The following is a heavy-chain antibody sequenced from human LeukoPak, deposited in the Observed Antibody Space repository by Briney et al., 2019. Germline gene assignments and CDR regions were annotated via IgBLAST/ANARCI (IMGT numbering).Heavy chain of an antibody. V-gene: IGHV4-31*03. Sequence: PSQTLSLTCTVSGGSISSGGYYWSWIRPHPGKGLEWSGYIYYSGSTYYNPSLKSRVTISVDTSKNQFSLKLSSVTAADTAVYYCARGSGGYDILTGYWNPYYYDYWGQGTLVTVSS. CDR3: ARGSGGYDILTGYWNPYYYDY. D-gene: IGHD3-9*01. J-gene: IGHJ4*02. CDR2: IYYSGST. CDR1: GGSISSGGYY.